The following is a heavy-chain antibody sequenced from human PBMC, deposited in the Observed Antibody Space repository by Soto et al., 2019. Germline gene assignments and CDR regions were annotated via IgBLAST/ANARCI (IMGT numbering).Heavy chain of an antibody. Sequence: SETLSLTCAVYGGSFSGYYWSWIRQPPGKGLEWIGEINHSGSTNYNPSLKSRVTISVDTSKNQFSLKLSSVTAADTAVYYCARVVVAATLYYYYYMDVWGKGTTVTVSS. J-gene: IGHJ6*03. CDR1: GGSFSGYY. V-gene: IGHV4-34*01. D-gene: IGHD2-15*01. CDR2: INHSGST. CDR3: ARVVVAATLYYYYYMDV.